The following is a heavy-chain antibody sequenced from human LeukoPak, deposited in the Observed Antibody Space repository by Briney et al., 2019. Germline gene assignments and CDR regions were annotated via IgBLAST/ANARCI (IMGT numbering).Heavy chain of an antibody. Sequence: ASVKVSCKASGYTFTDYYMHWVRQAPGQGLEWMGWINPNSGGTNYAQKFQGRVTMTRDTSISAAYMELSSLRSDDTAVYYCARDFGDYDAFAFWGQGTMVTVSS. D-gene: IGHD4-17*01. CDR3: ARDFGDYDAFAF. CDR2: INPNSGGT. V-gene: IGHV1-2*02. J-gene: IGHJ3*01. CDR1: GYTFTDYY.